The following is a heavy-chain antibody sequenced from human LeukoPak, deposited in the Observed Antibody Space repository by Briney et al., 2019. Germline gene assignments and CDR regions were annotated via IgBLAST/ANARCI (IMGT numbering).Heavy chain of an antibody. Sequence: PGGSLRLSCAASGFTFSSYGMHWVRQAPGKGLEWVAFIRYDGSNKYYADSVKGRFTISRDNSKNTLYLQMNSLRAEDTAVYYCAKGSPNYYDSSGYCLDYWGQGTLVTVSS. CDR3: AKGSPNYYDSSGYCLDY. CDR2: IRYDGSNK. J-gene: IGHJ4*02. D-gene: IGHD3-22*01. V-gene: IGHV3-30*02. CDR1: GFTFSSYG.